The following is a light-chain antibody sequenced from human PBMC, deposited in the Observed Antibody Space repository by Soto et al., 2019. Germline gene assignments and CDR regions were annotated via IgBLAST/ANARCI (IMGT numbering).Light chain of an antibody. CDR3: QQYNNWPPYT. CDR2: GAS. J-gene: IGKJ2*01. Sequence: EIVMTQSPATLSVSPGERATLSCRASQSIFSNLAWYQQKPGQAPRLLIYGASTRATGIPARFSGSGSGIEFTLTISSLQSEDFAVYYCQQYNNWPPYTFGQGTKLEIK. CDR1: QSIFSN. V-gene: IGKV3-15*01.